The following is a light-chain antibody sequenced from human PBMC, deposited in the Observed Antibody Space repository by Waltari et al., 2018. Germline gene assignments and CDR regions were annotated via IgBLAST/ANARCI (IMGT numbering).Light chain of an antibody. J-gene: IGKJ3*01. CDR3: QQGYRIPLA. Sequence: DIQMTQSPSSLSASVGDRVTITCRASQSINTYLNLYQRKPGEAPKLLIYGASTVESGVPSRVSGSGSGTDFTLTISSLQPEDFATYYCQQGYRIPLAFGPGAKVEMK. CDR2: GAS. V-gene: IGKV1-39*01. CDR1: QSINTY.